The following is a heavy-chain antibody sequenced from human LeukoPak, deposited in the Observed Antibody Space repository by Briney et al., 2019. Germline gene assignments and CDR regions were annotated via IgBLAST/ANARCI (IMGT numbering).Heavy chain of an antibody. CDR1: GFTFSNYA. V-gene: IGHV3-48*03. D-gene: IGHD3-10*01. CDR3: AGDITMVRGVIKRRRIHRDY. Sequence: GGSLRLSCAASGFTFSNYAMSWVRQAPGKGLEWVSYISSSGSTIYYADSVKGRFTISRDNAKNSLYLQMNSLRAEDTAVYYCAGDITMVRGVIKRRRIHRDYWGQGTLVTVSS. CDR2: ISSSGSTI. J-gene: IGHJ4*02.